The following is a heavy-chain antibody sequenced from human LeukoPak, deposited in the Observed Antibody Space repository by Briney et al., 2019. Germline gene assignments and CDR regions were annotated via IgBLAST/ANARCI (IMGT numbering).Heavy chain of an antibody. Sequence: KPSETLSLTCAVYGGSFSGYYWSWIRQPPGKRLEWIGEINHSGSTNYNPSLKSRVTISVDTSKNQFSLKLSSVTAADTAVYYCARDPSRVVVPAATLYYFDYWGQGTLVTVSS. V-gene: IGHV4-34*01. D-gene: IGHD2-2*01. CDR3: ARDPSRVVVPAATLYYFDY. CDR2: INHSGST. CDR1: GGSFSGYY. J-gene: IGHJ4*02.